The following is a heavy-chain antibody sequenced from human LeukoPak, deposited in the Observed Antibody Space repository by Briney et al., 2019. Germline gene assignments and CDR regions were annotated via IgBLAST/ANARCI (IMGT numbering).Heavy chain of an antibody. CDR1: GGTFSSYA. V-gene: IGHV1-69*05. CDR3: ARVGDSGSYLTNQH. J-gene: IGHJ1*01. Sequence: ASVKVSCKASGGTFSSYAISWVRQAPGQGLEWMGGIIPIFGTANYAQKFQGRVTITTDESTSTAYMELSSLRSDDTAVYYCARVGDSGSYLTNQHWGQGTLVTVSS. CDR2: IIPIFGTA. D-gene: IGHD1-26*01.